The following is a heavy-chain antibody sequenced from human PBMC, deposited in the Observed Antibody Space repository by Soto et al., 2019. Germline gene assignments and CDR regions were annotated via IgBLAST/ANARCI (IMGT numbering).Heavy chain of an antibody. J-gene: IGHJ6*02. CDR2: ISWDGGST. D-gene: IGHD3-9*01. CDR3: RRVIISYYYGMDV. Sequence: GGSLRLSCAASGFTFDDYAMHWVRQAPGKGLEWVSLISWDGGSTYYADSVKGRFTISRDNSKNSLYLQMNSLRAEDTALYYCRRVIISYYYGMDVWGQGTTVTVSS. V-gene: IGHV3-43D*04. CDR1: GFTFDDYA.